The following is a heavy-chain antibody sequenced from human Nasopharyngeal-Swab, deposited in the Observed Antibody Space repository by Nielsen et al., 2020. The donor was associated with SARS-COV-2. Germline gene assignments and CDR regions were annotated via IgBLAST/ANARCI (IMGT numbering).Heavy chain of an antibody. Sequence: WMRQAPGQGLEWVAIIWYDGSNKYYADSVKGRFTISRDNSKNTLYLQMNSLRAEDTAVYYCARDGDILTGLSLDYWGQGTLVTVSA. CDR2: IWYDGSNK. V-gene: IGHV3-33*01. CDR3: ARDGDILTGLSLDY. D-gene: IGHD3-9*01. J-gene: IGHJ4*02.